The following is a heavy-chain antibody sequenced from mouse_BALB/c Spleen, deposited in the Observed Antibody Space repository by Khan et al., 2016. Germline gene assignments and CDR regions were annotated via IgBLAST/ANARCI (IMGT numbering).Heavy chain of an antibody. CDR1: GYTFSSYW. Sequence: QVQLKQSGAELMKPGASVKISCKATGYTFSSYWIEWVKQRPGNGLEWIGEILPGSGSTNYNEKFRGKATFTADTSSNTAYMQLSSLTSEDSAVHYCARTDRRGYFDYWGQGTTLTVSS. J-gene: IGHJ2*01. CDR2: ILPGSGST. CDR3: ARTDRRGYFDY. V-gene: IGHV1-9*01.